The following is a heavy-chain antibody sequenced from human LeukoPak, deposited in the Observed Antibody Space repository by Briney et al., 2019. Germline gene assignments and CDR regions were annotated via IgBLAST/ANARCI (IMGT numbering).Heavy chain of an antibody. CDR1: GLTFSSYG. V-gene: IGHV3-30*18. D-gene: IGHD2-15*01. CDR3: AKDAPPCSGGSCYSGYYFYGMDV. CDR2: ISYDGSNK. Sequence: GGSLRLSCVVSGLTFSSYGMHWVRQAPGKGLEWVAVISYDGSNKYYADSVKGRFTISRDNSKNTLYLQMNSMRAEDTAVFYCAKDAPPCSGGSCYSGYYFYGMDVWGKGTTVTVSS. J-gene: IGHJ6*04.